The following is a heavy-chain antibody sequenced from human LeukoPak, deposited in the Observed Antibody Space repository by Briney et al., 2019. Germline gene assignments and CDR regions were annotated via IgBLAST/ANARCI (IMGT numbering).Heavy chain of an antibody. CDR1: GGSVTSYY. J-gene: IGHJ4*02. CDR2: IHYSGSN. V-gene: IGHV4-59*08. Sequence: PSETLSLTCSVSGGSVTSYYWSWIRQPPGKGLEWIGHIHYSGSNNYNPSLKSRVTMFVDRSKNQISLRLSSVTAADTAVYYCALLIAAAGTDDYWGQGTLVTVSS. D-gene: IGHD6-13*01. CDR3: ALLIAAAGTDDY.